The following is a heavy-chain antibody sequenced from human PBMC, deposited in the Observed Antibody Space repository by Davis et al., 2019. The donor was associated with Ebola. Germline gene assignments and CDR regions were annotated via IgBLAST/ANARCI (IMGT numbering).Heavy chain of an antibody. CDR1: GGTFSSYT. D-gene: IGHD6-13*01. V-gene: IGHV1-2*06. CDR2: INPNSGGT. CDR3: ARGSSWYVVDYYYYGMDV. J-gene: IGHJ6*04. Sequence: AASVKVSCKASGGTFSSYTISWVRQAPGQGLEWMGRINPNSGGTNYAQKFQGRVTMTRDTSISTAYMELSRLRSDDTAVYYCARGSSWYVVDYYYYGMDVWGKGTTVTVSS.